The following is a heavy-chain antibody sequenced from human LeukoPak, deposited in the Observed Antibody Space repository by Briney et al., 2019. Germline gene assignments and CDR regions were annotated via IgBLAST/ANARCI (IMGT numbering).Heavy chain of an antibody. V-gene: IGHV4-31*03. CDR3: VTYGLRSHDY. CDR1: GGSISGSDYN. J-gene: IGHJ4*02. D-gene: IGHD3-10*01. CDR2: IYYSGTT. Sequence: PSETLSLTCTVSGGSISGSDYNWNWIRQRPGKGLEWIGYIYYSGTTYYNPSLKSRVIISIDTSKNQFSLKLSSVTAADTAVYYCVTYGLRSHDYWGQGTLVTVSS.